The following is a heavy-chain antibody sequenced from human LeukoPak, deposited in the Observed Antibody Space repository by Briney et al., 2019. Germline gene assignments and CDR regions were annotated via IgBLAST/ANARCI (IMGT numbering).Heavy chain of an antibody. Sequence: GRSLRLSCAASGFTFSSYGMHWVRQAPGKGLEWVAVIWYDGSNKYYADSVKGRFTISRDNSKNTLYLQMNSLRAEDTAVYYCAKEYDRTTYYYYYGMDVWGQGTTVAVSS. V-gene: IGHV3-33*06. D-gene: IGHD1-7*01. CDR2: IWYDGSNK. CDR1: GFTFSSYG. J-gene: IGHJ6*02. CDR3: AKEYDRTTYYYYYGMDV.